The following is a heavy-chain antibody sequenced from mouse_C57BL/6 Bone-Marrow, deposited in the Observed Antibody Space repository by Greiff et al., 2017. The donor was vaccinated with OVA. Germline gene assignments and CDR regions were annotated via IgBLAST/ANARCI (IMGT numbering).Heavy chain of an antibody. D-gene: IGHD2-3*01. J-gene: IGHJ4*01. CDR1: GFNIKDDY. CDR3: TPDGYPYAMDY. CDR2: IDPENGDT. Sequence: VHVKQSGAELVRPGASVKLSCTASGFNIKDDYMHWVKQRPEQGLEWIGWIDPENGDTEYASKFQGKATITADTSSNTAYLQLSSLTSEDTAVYYCTPDGYPYAMDYWGQGTSVTVSS. V-gene: IGHV14-4*01.